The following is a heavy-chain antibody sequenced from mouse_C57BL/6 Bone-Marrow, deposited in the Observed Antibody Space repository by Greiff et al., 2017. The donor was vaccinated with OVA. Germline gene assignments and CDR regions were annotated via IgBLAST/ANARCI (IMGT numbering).Heavy chain of an antibody. V-gene: IGHV7-3*01. Sequence: EVQLVESGGGLVQPGGSLSLSCAASGFTFTDYYMSWVRQPPGKALEWLGFIRNKANGYTTEYSASVKGRFTISRDNSQSILYLQMNALRAEDSATYYCARGITTVVEGFAYWGQGTLVTVSA. D-gene: IGHD1-1*01. CDR2: IRNKANGYTT. CDR1: GFTFTDYY. CDR3: ARGITTVVEGFAY. J-gene: IGHJ3*01.